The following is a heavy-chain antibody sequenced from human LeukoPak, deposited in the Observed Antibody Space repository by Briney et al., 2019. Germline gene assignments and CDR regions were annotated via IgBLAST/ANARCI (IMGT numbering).Heavy chain of an antibody. CDR3: ARVRDGYSDY. V-gene: IGHV1-69*01. Sequence: GSSVKVSCKASGGTFSSYAISWVRQAPGQGLEWMGGIIPILGTATYAQKFQGRVTITADESTSTAYMELSSLRAEDTAVYYCARVRDGYSDYWGQGTLVTVSS. J-gene: IGHJ4*02. CDR2: IIPILGTA. CDR1: GGTFSSYA. D-gene: IGHD5-24*01.